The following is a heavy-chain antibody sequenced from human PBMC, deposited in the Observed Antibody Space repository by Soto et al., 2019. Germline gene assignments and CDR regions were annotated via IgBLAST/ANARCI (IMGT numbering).Heavy chain of an antibody. CDR1: GYSFTAYW. CDR3: TRRASSSFYHFDF. D-gene: IGHD2-2*01. V-gene: IGHV5-10-1*01. J-gene: IGHJ4*02. CDR2: IDPSDSYV. Sequence: GEALKISCHASGYSFTAYWITWVRQMPGKGLEWMATIDPSDSYVDYSPSFRGHVTFSVHRSITTVYLQWNSLKASDSVMYFCTRRASSSFYHFDFWGQGALVTISS.